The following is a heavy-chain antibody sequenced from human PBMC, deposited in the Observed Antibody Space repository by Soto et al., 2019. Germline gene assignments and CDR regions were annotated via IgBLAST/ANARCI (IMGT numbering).Heavy chain of an antibody. CDR2: ISSSGSTI. Sequence: GGSLRLSCAASGFTFSDYYMSWIRQAPGKXLEWVSYISSSGSTIYYADSVKGRFTISRDNAKNSLYLQMNSLRAEDTAVYYCAKDSGRDGYNYWSFTHFDYWGQGTLVTVSS. V-gene: IGHV3-11*01. CDR3: AKDSGRDGYNYWSFTHFDY. J-gene: IGHJ4*02. CDR1: GFTFSDYY. D-gene: IGHD3-3*01.